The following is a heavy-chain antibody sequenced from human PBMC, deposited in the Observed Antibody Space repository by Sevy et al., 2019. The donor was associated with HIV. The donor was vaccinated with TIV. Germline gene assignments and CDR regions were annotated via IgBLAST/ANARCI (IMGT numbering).Heavy chain of an antibody. CDR1: GFTFDDYG. CDR2: INWNGGST. V-gene: IGHV3-20*04. CDR3: ARDWGNYYGSGSYGFFDY. J-gene: IGHJ4*02. Sequence: GGSLRLSCAASGFTFDDYGMSWVRQAPGKGLEWVSGINWNGGSTGYVDSVKGRFTISRDNAKNSLYLQMNSLRAEDTALYYCARDWGNYYGSGSYGFFDYWGQGTLVTVSS. D-gene: IGHD3-10*01.